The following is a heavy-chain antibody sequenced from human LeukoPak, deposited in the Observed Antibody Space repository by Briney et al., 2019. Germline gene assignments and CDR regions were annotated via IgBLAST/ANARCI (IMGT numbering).Heavy chain of an antibody. Sequence: SETLSLTCTVSGASISSYYWSWIRQPPGKGLEWIGYIYYSGSTHYNPSLMSRVTISVDTSKNQFSLKLSSVTAADTAVYYCARHGDISSWDYFDYWGQGTLVTVSS. CDR3: ARHGDISSWDYFDY. D-gene: IGHD6-13*01. V-gene: IGHV4-59*08. CDR1: GASISSYY. J-gene: IGHJ4*02. CDR2: IYYSGST.